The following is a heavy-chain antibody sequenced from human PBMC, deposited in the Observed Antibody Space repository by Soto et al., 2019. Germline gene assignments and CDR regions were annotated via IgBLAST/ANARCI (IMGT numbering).Heavy chain of an antibody. D-gene: IGHD1-26*01. CDR2: IHAGSGNT. J-gene: IGHJ4*02. V-gene: IGHV1-3*01. Sequence: GASVKVSCKTSGYTFTSYAIHWVRRAPGQRLEWMGWIHAGSGNTKYSQKLQGRFTITMDTSASTAYMELNSLRSEDTAVYYCVRDVGVHNDYWGQGTPVTVSS. CDR1: GYTFTSYA. CDR3: VRDVGVHNDY.